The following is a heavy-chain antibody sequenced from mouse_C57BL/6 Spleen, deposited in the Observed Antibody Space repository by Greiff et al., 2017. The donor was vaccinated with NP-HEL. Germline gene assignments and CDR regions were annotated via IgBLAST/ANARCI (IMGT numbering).Heavy chain of an antibody. CDR3: ARANWDLPLYWYFDV. V-gene: IGHV3-8*01. CDR2: ISYSGST. Sequence: EVKVVESGPGLAKPSQTLSLTCSVTGYSITSDYWNWIRKFPGNKLEYMGYISYSGSTYYNPSLKSRISITRDTSKNQYYLQLNSVTTEDTATYYCARANWDLPLYWYFDVWGTGTTVTVSS. D-gene: IGHD4-1*01. CDR1: GYSITSDY. J-gene: IGHJ1*03.